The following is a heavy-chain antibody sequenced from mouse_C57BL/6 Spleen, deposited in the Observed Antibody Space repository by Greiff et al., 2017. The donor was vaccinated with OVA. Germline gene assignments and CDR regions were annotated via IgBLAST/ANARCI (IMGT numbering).Heavy chain of an antibody. CDR2: IYPGDGDT. D-gene: IGHD1-1*01. V-gene: IGHV1-82*01. CDR3: ARSDYYGISYWYFDV. CDR1: GYAFSSSW. Sequence: VQLQQSGPELVKPGASVKISCKASGYAFSSSWMNWVKQRPGKGLEWIGRIYPGDGDTNYNGKFKGKATLTADKSSSTAYMQLSSLTSEDSAVYFCARSDYYGISYWYFDVWGTGTTVTVSS. J-gene: IGHJ1*03.